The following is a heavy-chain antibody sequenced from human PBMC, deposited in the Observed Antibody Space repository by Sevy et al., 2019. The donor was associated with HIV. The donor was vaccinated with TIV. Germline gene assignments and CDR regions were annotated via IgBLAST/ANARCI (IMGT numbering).Heavy chain of an antibody. V-gene: IGHV4-30-2*01. CDR2: IYHTGPT. Sequence: SETLSLTCAVSGGSISSGLYSWNWIRQPPGKGLEWIGYIYHTGPTYYNPSLKSRVTISVDTSKNQFSLRLNSVTAADTAVYYCARDSGDYPYYFDHWSQGTLVTVSS. CDR3: ARDSGDYPYYFDH. J-gene: IGHJ4*02. D-gene: IGHD4-17*01. CDR1: GGSISSGLYS.